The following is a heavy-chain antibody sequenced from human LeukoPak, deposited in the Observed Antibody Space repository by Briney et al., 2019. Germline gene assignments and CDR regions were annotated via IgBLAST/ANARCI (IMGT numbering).Heavy chain of an antibody. CDR2: ISSSSSTI. CDR1: GFTFSSYG. CDR3: GSASSSILLDY. Sequence: GGSLRLSCAASGFTFSSYGMHWVRQAPGKGLEWVSYISSSSSTIYYADSVKGRFTISRDNAKNSLYLQVNSLRAEDTAVYYCGSASSSILLDYWGQGTLVTVSS. D-gene: IGHD2-2*01. V-gene: IGHV3-48*01. J-gene: IGHJ4*02.